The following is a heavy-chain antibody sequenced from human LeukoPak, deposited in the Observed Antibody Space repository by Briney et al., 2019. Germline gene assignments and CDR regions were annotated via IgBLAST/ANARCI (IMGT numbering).Heavy chain of an antibody. J-gene: IGHJ5*02. CDR3: ARHQQWLVLTNLYNWFDP. CDR2: IYHSGST. CDR1: GYSISSGYY. V-gene: IGHV4-38-2*02. Sequence: SETLSLTCTVSGYSISSGYYWGWIRQPPGEGLEWIGSIYHSGSTYYNPSLKSRVTISVDTSKNQFSLKLSSVTAADTAVYYCARHQQWLVLTNLYNWFDPWGQGTLVTVSS. D-gene: IGHD6-19*01.